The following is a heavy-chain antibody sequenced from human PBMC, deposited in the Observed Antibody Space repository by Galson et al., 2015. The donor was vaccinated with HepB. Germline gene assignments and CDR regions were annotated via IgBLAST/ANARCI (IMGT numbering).Heavy chain of an antibody. CDR3: ARLFFGVVIEIHNWFDP. V-gene: IGHV7-4-1*02. Sequence: SVKVSCKASGYTFTSYAMNWVRQAPGQGLEWMGWINTNTGNPTYAQGFTGRFVFSLDTSVSTAYLQISSLKAEDTAVYYCARLFFGVVIEIHNWFDPWGQGTLVTVSS. D-gene: IGHD3-3*01. CDR1: GYTFTSYA. CDR2: INTNTGNP. J-gene: IGHJ5*02.